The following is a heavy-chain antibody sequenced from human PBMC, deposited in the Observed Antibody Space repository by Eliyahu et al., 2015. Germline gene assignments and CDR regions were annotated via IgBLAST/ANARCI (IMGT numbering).Heavy chain of an antibody. CDR3: ARGLSIVGATGDY. Sequence: QVQLQQWGAGLLKPSETLSLTCAVYGGSFSGYYWSWIRQPPGKGLEWIGEINHSGSTNYHPSLKSRVTISVDTSKNQFSLKLSSVTAADTAVYYCARGLSIVGATGDYWGQGTLVTVSS. J-gene: IGHJ4*02. CDR1: GGSFSGYY. V-gene: IGHV4-34*01. CDR2: INHSGST. D-gene: IGHD1-26*01.